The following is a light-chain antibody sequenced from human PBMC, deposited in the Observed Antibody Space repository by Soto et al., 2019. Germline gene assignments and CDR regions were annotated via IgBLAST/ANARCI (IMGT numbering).Light chain of an antibody. CDR3: QQANSFSIS. CDR1: QGISRR. Sequence: DVQMTQSPSSVSASVGDRVTITCWASQGISRRLAWYQQKPGEAPKLLIYAASTLQSGVPSRFSGSGSGTHFTLTISSLQPEDFATSYCQQANSFSISFGQGTRLDIK. CDR2: AAS. J-gene: IGKJ5*01. V-gene: IGKV1-12*01.